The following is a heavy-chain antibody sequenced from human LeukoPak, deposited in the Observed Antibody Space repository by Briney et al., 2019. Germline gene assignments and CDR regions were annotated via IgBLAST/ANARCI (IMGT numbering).Heavy chain of an antibody. J-gene: IGHJ3*02. D-gene: IGHD3-10*01. CDR1: GYSISSGYY. V-gene: IGHV4-38-2*02. Sequence: SETLSLTCTVSGYSISSGYYWGWIRQPPGKGLEWIGSIYHSGSTYYNPSLKSRVTISVDTSKNQFSLKLSSVTAADTAVYYCARGVLLRRHDAFDIWGQGTMVTVSS. CDR2: IYHSGST. CDR3: ARGVLLRRHDAFDI.